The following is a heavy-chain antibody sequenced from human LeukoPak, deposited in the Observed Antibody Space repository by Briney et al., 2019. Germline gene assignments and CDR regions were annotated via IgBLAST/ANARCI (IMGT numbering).Heavy chain of an antibody. Sequence: GASVKVSCKASGYTFSDYYMHWVRQAPGQGLEWMGWIDPTSGGTKYAQKFQGRVTMTRDTSISTAYMELGRLRSDDTAVFYCAREYYDGSGHKHSFDIWGQGTMVTVSS. J-gene: IGHJ3*02. CDR3: AREYYDGSGHKHSFDI. CDR1: GYTFSDYY. D-gene: IGHD3-22*01. V-gene: IGHV1-2*02. CDR2: IDPTSGGT.